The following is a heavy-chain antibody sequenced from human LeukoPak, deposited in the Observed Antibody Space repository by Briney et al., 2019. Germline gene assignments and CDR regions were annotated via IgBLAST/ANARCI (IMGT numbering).Heavy chain of an antibody. CDR3: AREGGSYYSAFDI. D-gene: IGHD1-26*01. CDR1: GFTFSSYA. J-gene: IGHJ3*02. Sequence: GGSLRLSCAASGFTFSSYAMHWVRQAPGKGLEWVAVISYDGSNKYYADSVKGRFTISRDNSKNTLYLQMNSLRAEDTAVYYCAREGGSYYSAFDIWGQGTMVTVSS. V-gene: IGHV3-30*04. CDR2: ISYDGSNK.